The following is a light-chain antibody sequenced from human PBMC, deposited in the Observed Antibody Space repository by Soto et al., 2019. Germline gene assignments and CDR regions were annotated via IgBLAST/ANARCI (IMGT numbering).Light chain of an antibody. CDR1: QSISTD. CDR3: QQCHSWPLT. Sequence: EIVMTQSPATLSVSPGERATLSCRASQSISTDLAWYQQKPGQPPTLLIYSASTRATGVPARFTGSGSGSEFTLTISGLQSEDFAVYYCQQCHSWPLTFGQGTRLEI. CDR2: SAS. J-gene: IGKJ2*01. V-gene: IGKV3-15*01.